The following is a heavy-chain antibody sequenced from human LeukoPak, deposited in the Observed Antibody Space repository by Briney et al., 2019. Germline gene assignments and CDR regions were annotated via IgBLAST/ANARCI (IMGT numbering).Heavy chain of an antibody. Sequence: GGSLRLSCAASGFTFSSYTMTWVRQAPGKGLEWVSSITSSSSYIYYADSVKGRFTISRDNAKNSLYLQMNSLRAEDTAVYYCAREAYCGGDCYSTFDYWGQGTLVTVSS. CDR3: AREAYCGGDCYSTFDY. D-gene: IGHD2-21*02. CDR2: ITSSSSYI. V-gene: IGHV3-21*01. J-gene: IGHJ4*02. CDR1: GFTFSSYT.